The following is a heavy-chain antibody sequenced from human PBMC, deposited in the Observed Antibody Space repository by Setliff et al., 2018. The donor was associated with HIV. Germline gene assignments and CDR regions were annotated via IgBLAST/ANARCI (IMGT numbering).Heavy chain of an antibody. CDR2: ISAYNGDT. CDR3: ARMNAYYNVWRSTYYFDY. D-gene: IGHD3-3*01. CDR1: GYTFTRYG. Sequence: ASVKVSCKASGYTFTRYGISWVRQAPGQGLEWMGWISAYNGDTYYDEKFQGRVTMTTDTSTSTASMELTSLRSDDTAVYYCARMNAYYNVWRSTYYFDYWGQGTLVTVSS. J-gene: IGHJ4*02. V-gene: IGHV1-18*01.